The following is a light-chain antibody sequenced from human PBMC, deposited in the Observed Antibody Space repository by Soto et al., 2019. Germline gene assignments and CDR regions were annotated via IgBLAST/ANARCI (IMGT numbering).Light chain of an antibody. CDR3: MQALPTPYT. J-gene: IGKJ2*01. CDR2: LGS. V-gene: IGKV2-28*01. Sequence: EIVMTQSPPSLTVTPGEPASISCRSSQRLLHSNGNNFLDWYLQKPGQSPQLLIYLGSNRASGVPDRVSGSAAGTDFTLQISRVEAEDVGVYYCMQALPTPYTFGHGTKLEIK. CDR1: QRLLHSNGNNF.